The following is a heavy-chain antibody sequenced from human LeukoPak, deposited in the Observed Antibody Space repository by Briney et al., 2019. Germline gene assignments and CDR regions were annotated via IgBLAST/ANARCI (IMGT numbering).Heavy chain of an antibody. D-gene: IGHD3-22*01. CDR3: ARLRFYDSSIDY. J-gene: IGHJ4*02. V-gene: IGHV4-4*09. CDR1: GGSISSYY. CDR2: IYTSGST. Sequence: PSETLSLTCTVSGGSISSYYWSWIRQPPGKGLEWIGYIYTSGSTNYNTSLKSRVTISVDTSKNQFSLKLSSVTAADTAVYYCARLRFYDSSIDYWGQGTLVTVSS.